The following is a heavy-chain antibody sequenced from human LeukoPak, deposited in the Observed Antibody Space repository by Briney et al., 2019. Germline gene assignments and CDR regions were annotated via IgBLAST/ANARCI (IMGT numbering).Heavy chain of an antibody. J-gene: IGHJ4*02. CDR1: GYTFTGYY. CDR2: INFNSGGT. Sequence: ASVKVSCKASGYTFTGYYMHWVRQAPGQGLEWMGWINFNSGGTNYAQKFQGRVTMTRDTSISTAYMELRSLRSDDTAVYYCARMHSVAEFDYWGQGTLVTVSS. D-gene: IGHD6-19*01. CDR3: ARMHSVAEFDY. V-gene: IGHV1-2*02.